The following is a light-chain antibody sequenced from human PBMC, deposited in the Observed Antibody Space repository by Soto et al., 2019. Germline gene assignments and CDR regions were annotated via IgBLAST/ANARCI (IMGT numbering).Light chain of an antibody. CDR3: QQSYSNPWT. CDR2: AAS. J-gene: IGKJ1*01. Sequence: DIQMTQSPSSLSASVGDRVTITCRASQSISSYLNWYQQKPGKAPKLLIYAASSLQSGVPSRFSGSGSGTDFTLTISSLQPEDFATYYCQQSYSNPWTFGKGTKV. V-gene: IGKV1-39*01. CDR1: QSISSY.